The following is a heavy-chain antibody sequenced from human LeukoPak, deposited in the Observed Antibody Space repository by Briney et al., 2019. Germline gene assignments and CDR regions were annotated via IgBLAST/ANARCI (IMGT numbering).Heavy chain of an antibody. Sequence: ASVKVSCKASGYTFTGYYMHWVRQAPGQGLEWMGWINPNSGGTNYAQKFQGRVTMTRDTSISTAYMELSRLRSDDTAVYYCARDDWRRLGATPDYWGQGTLVTVSS. CDR3: ARDDWRRLGATPDY. D-gene: IGHD1-26*01. V-gene: IGHV1-2*02. CDR1: GYTFTGYY. J-gene: IGHJ4*02. CDR2: INPNSGGT.